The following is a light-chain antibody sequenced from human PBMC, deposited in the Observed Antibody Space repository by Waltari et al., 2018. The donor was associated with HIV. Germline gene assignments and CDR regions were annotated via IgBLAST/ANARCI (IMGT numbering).Light chain of an antibody. CDR2: RNN. Sequence: QSVLPQPPSASGTPGQRVTIPCSGSSSNIGSNYVYWYQQLPGTAPKLLIYRNNQRPSGVPDRFSGSKSGTSASLAISGLRSEDAADYYCAAWDDSLWVFGGGTKLTVL. CDR3: AAWDDSLWV. CDR1: SSNIGSNY. V-gene: IGLV1-47*01. J-gene: IGLJ3*02.